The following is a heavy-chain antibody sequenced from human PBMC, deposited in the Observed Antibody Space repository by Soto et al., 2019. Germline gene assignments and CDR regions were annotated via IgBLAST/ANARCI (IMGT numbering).Heavy chain of an antibody. CDR1: GYTFTSYD. CDR3: ATVYSGSQGPFDY. CDR2: FDPEDGET. Sequence: ASVKVSCKASGYTFTSYDINWVRQAPGKGLEWMGGFDPEDGETIYAQKFQGRVTMTEDTSTDTAYMELSSLRSEDTAVYYCATVYSGSQGPFDYWGQGTLVTVSS. V-gene: IGHV1-24*01. D-gene: IGHD1-26*01. J-gene: IGHJ4*02.